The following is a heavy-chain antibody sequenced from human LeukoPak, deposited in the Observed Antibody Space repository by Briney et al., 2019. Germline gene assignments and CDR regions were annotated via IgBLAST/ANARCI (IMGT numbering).Heavy chain of an antibody. CDR1: GASISDYY. CDR3: ARGKLGTINTLDC. Sequence: PSETLSLTCNVSGASISDYYWTWIRQPAGRGLEWIGRTHVTENTKCNPSLRGRVTMSVDTSKKQVSLKLSSVTATDTAIYYCARGKLGTINTLDCWGRGSLVTVPS. V-gene: IGHV4-4*07. J-gene: IGHJ4*02. CDR2: THVTENT. D-gene: IGHD1/OR15-1a*01.